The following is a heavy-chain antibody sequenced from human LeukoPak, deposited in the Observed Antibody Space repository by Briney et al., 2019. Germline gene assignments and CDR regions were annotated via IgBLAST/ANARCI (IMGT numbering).Heavy chain of an antibody. D-gene: IGHD3-3*01. CDR1: GGSFSGYY. Sequence: SETLSLTCAVYGGSFSGYYWSWIRQTPGKGLEWIGEINHSGSTNYNPSLKSRVTISVDTSKNQYSLELRSVTAADTPVYYCARGPRRYDFWSGLASYMDVWGKGTTVTVSS. J-gene: IGHJ6*03. CDR3: ARGPRRYDFWSGLASYMDV. V-gene: IGHV4-34*01. CDR2: INHSGST.